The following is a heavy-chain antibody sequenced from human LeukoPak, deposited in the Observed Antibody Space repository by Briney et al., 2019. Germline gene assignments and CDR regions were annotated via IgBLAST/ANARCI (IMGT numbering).Heavy chain of an antibody. J-gene: IGHJ4*02. CDR2: ISYDGSEK. CDR1: GFTFSNYG. Sequence: GGSLRLSCAASGFTFSNYGVHWVRQAPGKGLEWVAIISYDGSEKYYVDSVKDRFTISRDNSKNTLYLQMNSLRNEDTAVYYCAREPCRGSCHGGDYWGQGTLVSVSS. D-gene: IGHD2-15*01. V-gene: IGHV3-30*03. CDR3: AREPCRGSCHGGDY.